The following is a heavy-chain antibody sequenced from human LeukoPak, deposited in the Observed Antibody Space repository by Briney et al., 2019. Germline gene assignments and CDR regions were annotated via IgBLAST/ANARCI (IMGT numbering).Heavy chain of an antibody. CDR2: ISSSSFKI. D-gene: IGHD6-13*01. Sequence: GGSLRLSCAASEFTFVRYAMNWVRQAPGKGREWVSYISSSSFKIGYADSVKGRFTISRDNSKNSLYLQMDSLRVGDTAVYYCVRDPSYGSSWYYYMDVWGKGTTVTVSS. J-gene: IGHJ6*03. CDR3: VRDPSYGSSWYYYMDV. CDR1: EFTFVRYA. V-gene: IGHV3-48*04.